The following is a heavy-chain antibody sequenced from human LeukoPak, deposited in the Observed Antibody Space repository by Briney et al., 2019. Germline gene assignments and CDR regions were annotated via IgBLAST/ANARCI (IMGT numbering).Heavy chain of an antibody. J-gene: IGHJ4*02. CDR1: GFTFSNAW. D-gene: IGHD4-17*01. CDR3: VVDYGDRG. Sequence: GGSLRLSCAASGFTFSNAWMTWVRQAPGKGLEWVGLIKNKTDGGTTDYAAPVKGRFTISRDDSKNTLYLQMNSLRAEDTAVYYCVVDYGDRGWGQGTLVTVSS. CDR2: IKNKTDGGTT. V-gene: IGHV3-15*01.